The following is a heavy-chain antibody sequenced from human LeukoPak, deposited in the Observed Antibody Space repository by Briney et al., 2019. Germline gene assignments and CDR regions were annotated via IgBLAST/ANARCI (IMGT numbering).Heavy chain of an antibody. Sequence: SETLSLTCTVSGGSISSGGYSWSWIRQHPGKGLEWIGYIYYSGSTYYNPSLKSRVTISVDTSKNQFSLKLSSVTAADTAVYYCARGPVATRYYYYGMDVWGQGTTVTVSS. J-gene: IGHJ6*02. CDR3: ARGPVATRYYYYGMDV. D-gene: IGHD5-12*01. CDR2: IYYSGST. V-gene: IGHV4-31*03. CDR1: GGSISSGGYS.